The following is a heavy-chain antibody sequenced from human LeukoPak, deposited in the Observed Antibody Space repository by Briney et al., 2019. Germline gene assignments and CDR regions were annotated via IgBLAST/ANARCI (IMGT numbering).Heavy chain of an antibody. V-gene: IGHV3-23*01. CDR3: AKVKESWYRSGWQAPLRY. D-gene: IGHD6-19*01. CDR1: GFTFSSYA. Sequence: AGTLRLTCAASGFTFSSYAMSWVRQAPGKGLEWVSAISGSGGSTYYADSGKSPVTTSRDNSKNTLYLQMNSPRAEDTAVYYCAKVKESWYRSGWQAPLRYWGQGTLFTVSS. J-gene: IGHJ4*02. CDR2: ISGSGGST.